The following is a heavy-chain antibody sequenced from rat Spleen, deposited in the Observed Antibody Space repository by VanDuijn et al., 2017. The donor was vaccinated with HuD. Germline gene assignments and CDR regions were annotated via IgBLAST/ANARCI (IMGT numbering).Heavy chain of an antibody. CDR3: ARHLTTPFDY. Sequence: QVQLKESGPGLVQPSQTLSLTCTVAGFSLTSYNVHWVRRPLGKGLVWLGTVWASGTTYYNSAVQSRLSISRDTSKSQVFLEMTSLQPEDTGTYYCARHLTTPFDYWGHGVMVTVSS. CDR1: GFSLTSYN. J-gene: IGHJ2*01. CDR2: VWASGTT. D-gene: IGHD1-10*01. V-gene: IGHV2-72*01.